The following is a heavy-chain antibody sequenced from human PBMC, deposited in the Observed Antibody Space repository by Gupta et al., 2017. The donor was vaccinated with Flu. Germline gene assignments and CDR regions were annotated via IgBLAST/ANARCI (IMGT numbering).Heavy chain of an antibody. J-gene: IGHJ4*02. V-gene: IGHV1-3*01. Sequence: ASGFPFTTYAMHWVRQAPGQRLEWMGWINADNGDTKYSQKFQGRVTITRDTSASTAYMELSSLRSEDTAVYYCARGGWIQLWILDYWGQGTLVTVSS. CDR3: ARGGWIQLWILDY. D-gene: IGHD5-18*01. CDR2: INADNGDT. CDR1: GFPFTTYA.